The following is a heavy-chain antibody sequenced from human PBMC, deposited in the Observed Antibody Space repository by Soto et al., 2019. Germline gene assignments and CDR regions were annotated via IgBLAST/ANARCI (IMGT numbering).Heavy chain of an antibody. CDR1: GFTFSNYA. J-gene: IGHJ5*02. Sequence: EVQLLESGGGLVQPGGSLRLSCAASGFTFSNYAMNLVRQAPGKGLEWVSAISGRDVSTYYADSVKGRFTISRDNSKNTLYLQMNSLRADDTAVYFCAKGLHSSDWYEIWGQGTLVTVSS. CDR2: ISGRDVST. CDR3: AKGLHSSDWYEI. D-gene: IGHD6-19*01. V-gene: IGHV3-23*01.